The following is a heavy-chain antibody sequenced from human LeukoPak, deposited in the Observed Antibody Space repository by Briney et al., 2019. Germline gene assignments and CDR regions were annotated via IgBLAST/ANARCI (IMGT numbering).Heavy chain of an antibody. Sequence: GGSLRLSCAGSGFTFSSYSMNWVRHAPGKGLEWVSYIGHTGSITDYADSVKGRFTISRDNAKNSLYLQMNSLRAEDTAVYYCARDVGGGSWGIWGQGTMVTVSS. J-gene: IGHJ3*02. CDR1: GFTFSSYS. CDR2: IGHTGSIT. V-gene: IGHV3-48*01. CDR3: ARDVGGGSWGI. D-gene: IGHD2-15*01.